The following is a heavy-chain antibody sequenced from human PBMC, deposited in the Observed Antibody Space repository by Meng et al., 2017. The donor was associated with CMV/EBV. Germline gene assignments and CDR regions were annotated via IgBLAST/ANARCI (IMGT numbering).Heavy chain of an antibody. CDR3: GTFSNSLGGY. Sequence: ASVKVSCKSSGYNFIGYYIHWVRQAPGQGLEWVGRINPITGGTNYAQKFQGRVTVTRDTSITTVYMELSTLRSDDTAVYYCGTFSNSLGGYWGQGTLDTVSS. J-gene: IGHJ4*02. D-gene: IGHD3-16*01. CDR2: INPITGGT. V-gene: IGHV1-2*06. CDR1: GYNFIGYY.